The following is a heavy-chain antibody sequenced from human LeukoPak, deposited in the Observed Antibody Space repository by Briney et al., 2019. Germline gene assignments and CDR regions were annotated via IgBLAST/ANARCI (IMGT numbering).Heavy chain of an antibody. J-gene: IGHJ4*02. V-gene: IGHV3-66*01. CDR2: IYSGGST. Sequence: GGCVRLSCAASGFTVSSNYMSWVRQAPGKGLEWVSVIYSGGSTYYADSVKGRFTISRDNSKNTLYLQMNSLRAEDTAVYYCARETAVAFDYWGQGTLVSVSS. CDR1: GFTVSSNY. CDR3: ARETAVAFDY. D-gene: IGHD6-19*01.